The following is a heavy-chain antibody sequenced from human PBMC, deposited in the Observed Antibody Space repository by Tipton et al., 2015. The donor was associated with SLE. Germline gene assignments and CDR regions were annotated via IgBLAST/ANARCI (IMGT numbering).Heavy chain of an antibody. CDR1: GGSISTSNYY. Sequence: TLSLTCTVSGGSISTSNYYWGWIRQPPGKGLEWIGTIYYSGSTYYNPSLKSRVTISVDTSKNQFSLKLSSVTAADTAVYYCARGSTGIVVVPAAHYYYYYMDVWGKGTTVIVSS. CDR3: ARGSTGIVVVPAAHYYYYYMDV. CDR2: IYYSGST. D-gene: IGHD2-2*01. J-gene: IGHJ6*03. V-gene: IGHV4-39*07.